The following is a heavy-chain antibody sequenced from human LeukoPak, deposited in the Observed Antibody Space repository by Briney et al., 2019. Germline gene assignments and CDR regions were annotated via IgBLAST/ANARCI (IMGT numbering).Heavy chain of an antibody. D-gene: IGHD3-16*01. CDR3: ARDQGAWGYGYNFDY. CDR1: GITVSTSY. Sequence: GGSLRLSCAASGITVSTSYMSWVRQAPGKGLEWVSVIYSSGNTLYADSVRGRFTISRDNSKNTLHLQMISLRAEDTAVYYCARDQGAWGYGYNFDYWGQGTLVTVSS. V-gene: IGHV3-66*03. CDR2: IYSSGNT. J-gene: IGHJ4*02.